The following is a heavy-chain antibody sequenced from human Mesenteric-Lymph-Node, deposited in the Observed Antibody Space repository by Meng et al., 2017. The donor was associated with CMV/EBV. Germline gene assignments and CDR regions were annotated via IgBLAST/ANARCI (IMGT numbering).Heavy chain of an antibody. CDR2: INHSGST. V-gene: IGHV4-34*01. D-gene: IGHD3-10*01. J-gene: IGHJ4*02. Sequence: SETLSLTCAVYGGSFSGYYWSWIRQPPGKGLEWIGEINHSGSTNYNPSLKSRVTISVDTSKNQFSLKLSSVTAADTAVYYCARFNYYGSGSYDYWVQGTLVTVSS. CDR3: ARFNYYGSGSYDY. CDR1: GGSFSGYY.